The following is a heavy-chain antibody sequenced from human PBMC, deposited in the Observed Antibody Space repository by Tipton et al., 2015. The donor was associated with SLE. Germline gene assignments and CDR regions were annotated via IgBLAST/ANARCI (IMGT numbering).Heavy chain of an antibody. J-gene: IGHJ4*02. CDR3: ASGGGNYYFDF. CDR2: VSNTGGT. V-gene: IGHV4-4*08. CDR1: GHSVTIYS. D-gene: IGHD3-16*01. Sequence: TLSLTCSVSGHSVTIYSWSWIRQTPLKGLEWIGYVSNTGGTNYNPSLKSRVHMSVDTSKNQFSLNLRSVTASDAAVYYCASGGGNYYFDFWGQGTRDTVSS.